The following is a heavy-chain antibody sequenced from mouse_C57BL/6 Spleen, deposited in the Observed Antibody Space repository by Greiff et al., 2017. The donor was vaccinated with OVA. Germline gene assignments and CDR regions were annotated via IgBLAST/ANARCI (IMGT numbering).Heavy chain of an antibody. CDR1: GYTFTDYY. V-gene: IGHV1-26*01. D-gene: IGHD1-1*01. CDR3: AGYYYGSGPFYFDY. J-gene: IGHJ2*01. CDR2: INPNNGGT. Sequence: EVQLQQSGPELVKPGASVKISCKASGYTFTDYYMNWVKQSHGKSLEWIGDINPNNGGTSYNQKFKGKATLTVDKSSSTAYMELRSLTSEDSAVYYCAGYYYGSGPFYFDYWGQGTTLTVSS.